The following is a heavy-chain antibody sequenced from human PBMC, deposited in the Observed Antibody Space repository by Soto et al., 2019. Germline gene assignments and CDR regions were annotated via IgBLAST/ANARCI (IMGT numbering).Heavy chain of an antibody. Sequence: EVQLLESGGGLVQPGGSLRLSCAASGFTFNNYAMTWVRQAPGKGLEWVSAISGGGDTTSYADSVKGRFTVSRDGSKHTVYLQMSSLRAEDTALYYCAKGRGGSGSLTPRVDFWGQGTLFTVSS. CDR2: ISGGGDTT. J-gene: IGHJ4*02. D-gene: IGHD3-10*01. CDR1: GFTFNNYA. V-gene: IGHV3-23*01. CDR3: AKGRGGSGSLTPRVDF.